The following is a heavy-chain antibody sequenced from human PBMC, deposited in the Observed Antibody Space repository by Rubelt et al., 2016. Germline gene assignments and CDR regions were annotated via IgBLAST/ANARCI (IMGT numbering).Heavy chain of an antibody. V-gene: IGHV1-69*04. Sequence: QVQLVQSGAEVKKPGSSVKVSCKASGGTFSSYAISWVRQAPGQGLEWMGRIIPILGIANYAQKVQGRGTITADKSTSTAYMELSSLRSEDTAVYYCAGEIAVAGTPHPNWGQGTLVTVSS. CDR2: IIPILGIA. CDR3: AGEIAVAGTPHPN. J-gene: IGHJ4*02. CDR1: GGTFSSYA. D-gene: IGHD6-19*01.